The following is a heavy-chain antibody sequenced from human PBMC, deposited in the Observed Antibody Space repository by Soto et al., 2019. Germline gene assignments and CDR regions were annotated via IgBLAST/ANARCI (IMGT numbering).Heavy chain of an antibody. CDR2: IYYSGST. J-gene: IGHJ3*02. D-gene: IGHD2-2*01. Sequence: SETLSLTCTVSGGSISSYYWSWIRQPPGKGLEWIGSIYYSGSTNYNPSLKSRVTISVDTSKNRFSLKLSSVTAADTAVHYCARGRGGWFINQLLNAFDIWGQGTMVTVSS. V-gene: IGHV4-59*01. CDR1: GGSISSYY. CDR3: ARGRGGWFINQLLNAFDI.